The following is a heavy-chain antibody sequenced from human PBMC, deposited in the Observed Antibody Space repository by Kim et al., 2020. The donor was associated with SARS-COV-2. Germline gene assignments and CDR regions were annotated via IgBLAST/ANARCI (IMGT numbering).Heavy chain of an antibody. D-gene: IGHD3-10*01. J-gene: IGHJ4*02. V-gene: IGHV1-69*01. Sequence: QKFQGRVTITADESTSTAYMELSSLRSEDTAVYYCASSRAGYGSGSGDDYWGQGTLVTVSS. CDR3: ASSRAGYGSGSGDDY.